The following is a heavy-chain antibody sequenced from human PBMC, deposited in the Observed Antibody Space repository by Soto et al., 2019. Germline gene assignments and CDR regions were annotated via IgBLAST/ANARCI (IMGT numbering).Heavy chain of an antibody. D-gene: IGHD2-2*02. V-gene: IGHV1-46*01. Sequence: QVQLVQSGAEVKKPGASVKVSCKASGYTFTSYYMHWVRQAPGQGLEWMGIINPSGGSTSYEQKFQGRVTMTRDTSTSTVYMELSSLRSEDTAVYYCARGGYCSSTSCYTDGWFDPWGQGTLVTVSS. CDR2: INPSGGST. J-gene: IGHJ5*02. CDR3: ARGGYCSSTSCYTDGWFDP. CDR1: GYTFTSYY.